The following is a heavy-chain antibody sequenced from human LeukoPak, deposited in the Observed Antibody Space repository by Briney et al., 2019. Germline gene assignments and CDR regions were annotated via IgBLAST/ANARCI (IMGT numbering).Heavy chain of an antibody. CDR3: AKPMGFGSYEPYFDY. CDR2: IRYDGSNK. V-gene: IGHV3-30*02. J-gene: IGHJ4*02. CDR1: GFTFSSYG. D-gene: IGHD1-26*01. Sequence: GGSLRLSCAASGFTFSSYGMHWVRQAPGKGLEWVAFIRYDGSNKYYADSVKGRFTISRDNSKNTLYLQMNSLRAEDTAVYYCAKPMGFGSYEPYFDYWGQGTLVTVSS.